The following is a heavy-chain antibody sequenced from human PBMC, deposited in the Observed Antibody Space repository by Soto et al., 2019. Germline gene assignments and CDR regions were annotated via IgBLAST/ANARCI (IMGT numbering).Heavy chain of an antibody. V-gene: IGHV4-31*03. CDR3: ARVLWSTVTACDF. CDR2: IYYTGST. CDR1: GGSIRSGGCY. Sequence: QVQLQESGPGLLKPSQTLSLTCTVSGGSIRSGGCYWSWVRQHPGKGLEWIGYIYYTGSTYYNSSLTRRVSISVDTAKNHLSLNLKSVTAADTAVYYCARVLWSTVTACDFWGPGTLVTVSS. D-gene: IGHD4-17*01. J-gene: IGHJ4*02.